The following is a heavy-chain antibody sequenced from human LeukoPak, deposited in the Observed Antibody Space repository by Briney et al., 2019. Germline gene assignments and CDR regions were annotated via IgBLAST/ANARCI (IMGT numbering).Heavy chain of an antibody. J-gene: IGHJ5*02. CDR1: GFTFAAYW. D-gene: IGHD3-22*01. CDR3: AREGVFCVQNFISSSGASFAP. V-gene: IGHV3-7*01. Sequence: GESLRLACAASGFTFAAYWMTWVRLPPGKGLEWVANIRQDSSESYYVDSVKGRFTISRDNAKNTVYLQMSSLRAEDTAVYYCAREGVFCVQNFISSSGASFAPWGQGTLVTVS. CDR2: IRQDSSES.